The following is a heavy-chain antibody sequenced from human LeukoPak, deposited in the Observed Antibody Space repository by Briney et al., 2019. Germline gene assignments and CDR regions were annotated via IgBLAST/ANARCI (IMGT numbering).Heavy chain of an antibody. Sequence: ASVKVSCKASGYTLTGYYMHWVRQAPGQGLEWMGWINPYSGGTNYAQKFQGRVTMTRDTSISTAYMELSRLRSDDTAMYYCARDEDPYAFDIWGQGTMVTV. CDR2: INPYSGGT. CDR3: ARDEDPYAFDI. CDR1: GYTLTGYY. J-gene: IGHJ3*02. V-gene: IGHV1-2*02. D-gene: IGHD2-15*01.